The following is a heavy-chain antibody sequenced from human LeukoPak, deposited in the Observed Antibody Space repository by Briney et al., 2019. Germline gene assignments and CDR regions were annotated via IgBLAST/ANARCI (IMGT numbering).Heavy chain of an antibody. J-gene: IGHJ4*02. V-gene: IGHV3-21*01. CDR3: ARVFDSSGYYYGY. D-gene: IGHD3-22*01. Sequence: GGSLRLSCAASGFAFSSYSMDWVRQAPGKGLEWVSSISSSSSYIYYADSVKGRFTISRANAKTSLYLQMNSLIAEDTAVYYCARVFDSSGYYYGYWGQGTLVTVSS. CDR2: ISSSSSYI. CDR1: GFAFSSYS.